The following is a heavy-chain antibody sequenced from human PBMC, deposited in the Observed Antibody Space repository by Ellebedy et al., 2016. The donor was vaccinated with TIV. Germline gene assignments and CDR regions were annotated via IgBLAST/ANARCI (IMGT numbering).Heavy chain of an antibody. D-gene: IGHD6-13*01. V-gene: IGHV3-23*01. CDR3: AKVSASSWYRGTDY. J-gene: IGHJ4*02. CDR1: GFTFSSYA. CDR2: ISGSGGST. Sequence: GESLKISXAASGFTFSSYAMSWVRQAPGKGLEWASAISGSGGSTYYADSVKGRFTISRDNSKNTLYLQMNSLRAEDTAVYYCAKVSASSWYRGTDYWGQGTLVTVSS.